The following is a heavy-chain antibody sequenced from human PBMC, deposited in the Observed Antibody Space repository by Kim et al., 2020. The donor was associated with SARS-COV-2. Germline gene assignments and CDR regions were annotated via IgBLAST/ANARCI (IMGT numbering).Heavy chain of an antibody. J-gene: IGHJ6*02. Sequence: GGSLRLSCAASGFTFSSYAMHWVRQAPGKGLEWVAVISYDGSNKYYADSVKGRFTISRDNSKNTLYLQMNSLRAEDTAVYYCAREMLTGYYYGMDVWGQGTTVTVSS. D-gene: IGHD3-10*02. CDR3: AREMLTGYYYGMDV. CDR2: ISYDGSNK. V-gene: IGHV3-30*04. CDR1: GFTFSSYA.